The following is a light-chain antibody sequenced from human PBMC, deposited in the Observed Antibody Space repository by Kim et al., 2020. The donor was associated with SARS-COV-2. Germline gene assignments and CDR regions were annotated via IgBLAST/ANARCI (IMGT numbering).Light chain of an antibody. CDR1: KLGDKY. V-gene: IGLV3-1*01. CDR2: QDD. Sequence: SYELTQPPSVSVSPGQTASITCSGDKLGDKYTCWYQQKPGQSPVLVIYQDDKRRSGIPERFSGSNSGNTATLTISETQAMDEADYYCQAWDSNTPHVLFGGGTQLTVL. J-gene: IGLJ2*01. CDR3: QAWDSNTPHVL.